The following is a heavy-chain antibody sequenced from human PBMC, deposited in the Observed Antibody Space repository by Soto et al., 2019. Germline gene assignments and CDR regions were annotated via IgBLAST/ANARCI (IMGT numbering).Heavy chain of an antibody. D-gene: IGHD6-19*01. V-gene: IGHV3-23*01. CDR3: AKSPAYSSDWTPFAY. Sequence: GGSLRLSCAASGFTFTSYAMSWVRQAPGKGLEWVSSISGGAGTTNYADSVKGRFTISRDNSKKTLYLQMDSLRAEDTAVYYCAKSPAYSSDWTPFAYWGQGTLVTVSS. CDR2: ISGGAGTT. CDR1: GFTFTSYA. J-gene: IGHJ4*02.